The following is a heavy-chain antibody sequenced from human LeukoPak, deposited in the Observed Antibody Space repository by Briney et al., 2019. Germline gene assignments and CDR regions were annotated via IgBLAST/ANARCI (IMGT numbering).Heavy chain of an antibody. J-gene: IGHJ4*02. Sequence: GRSLRLSCAASEFTFSDYDMHWVRQAPGKGLEWVTLISYDGSNKYYADSVKGRFTISRDNSKNTLYLQMNSLRAEDTAMYCCTREHYFDNSGYYRSFDYWGQGTLVTVSS. CDR2: ISYDGSNK. D-gene: IGHD3-22*01. V-gene: IGHV3-30-3*01. CDR1: EFTFSDYD. CDR3: TREHYFDNSGYYRSFDY.